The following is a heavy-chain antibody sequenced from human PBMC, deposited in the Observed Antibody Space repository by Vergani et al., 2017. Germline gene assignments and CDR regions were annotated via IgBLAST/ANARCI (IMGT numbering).Heavy chain of an antibody. J-gene: IGHJ4*02. Sequence: QVQLVESGGGLVKPGGSLRLSCAASGFTFSAYYMSWIRQAPGKGLEWVSYISSSGSTIYSAYSVKGRFTISRDNAKNSLYLQMNSLRAEATAVYYCARFYTVTTYSRFFDYWGQGTLVTVSS. V-gene: IGHV3-11*01. CDR2: ISSSGSTI. CDR3: ARFYTVTTYSRFFDY. D-gene: IGHD4-17*01. CDR1: GFTFSAYY.